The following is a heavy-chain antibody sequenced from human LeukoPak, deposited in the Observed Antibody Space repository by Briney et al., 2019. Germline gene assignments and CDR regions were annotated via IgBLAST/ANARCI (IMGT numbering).Heavy chain of an antibody. Sequence: SGGSLRLSCAASGFTFDDYAMHWVRQAPGKGLEWVSLISGDGGSTYYADSVKGRFTISRDNSKNSLYLQMNSLRTEDTALYYCAKDRAKVTAIDYYYYMDVWGKGTTVTVSS. V-gene: IGHV3-43*02. D-gene: IGHD2-21*02. CDR3: AKDRAKVTAIDYYYYMDV. J-gene: IGHJ6*03. CDR2: ISGDGGST. CDR1: GFTFDDYA.